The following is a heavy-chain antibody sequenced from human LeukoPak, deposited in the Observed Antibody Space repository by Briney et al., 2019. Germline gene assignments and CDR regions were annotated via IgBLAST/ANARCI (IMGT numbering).Heavy chain of an antibody. CDR2: ISSSSYI. Sequence: GGSLRLSCAASGFTFSSYSMNWVRQAPGKGLEWVSSISSSSYIYYADSVKGRFTISRDNAKNSLYLQMNSLRAEDTAVYYCARASSTVTKSAFDIWGQGTMATVSS. V-gene: IGHV3-21*01. CDR1: GFTFSSYS. J-gene: IGHJ3*02. D-gene: IGHD4-17*01. CDR3: ARASSTVTKSAFDI.